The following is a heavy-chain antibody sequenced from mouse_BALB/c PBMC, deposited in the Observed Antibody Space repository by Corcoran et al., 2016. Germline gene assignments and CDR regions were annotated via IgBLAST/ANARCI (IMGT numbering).Heavy chain of an antibody. J-gene: IGHJ1*01. CDR2: IDPANGNT. D-gene: IGHD4-1*01. V-gene: IGHV14-3*02. CDR3: ANWDSYFDV. CDR1: GFNIKDTY. Sequence: EVQLQQSGAELVKPGASVKLSCTASGFNIKDTYMHWVKQRPEQGLEWIGRIDPANGNTKYDPKFQGKATITADTSSNTAYLQLSSLTSEDTAVYYCANWDSYFDVWRAGTTVTVSS.